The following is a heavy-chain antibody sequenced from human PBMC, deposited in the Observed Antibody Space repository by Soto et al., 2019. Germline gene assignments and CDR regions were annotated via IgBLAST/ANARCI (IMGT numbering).Heavy chain of an antibody. CDR2: IIPLFGTA. Sequence: GASVKVSCKASGVTFSSETLGWVRQAPGQGLEWVGGIIPLFGTASYAQKVQGRVTITADESTSTVYMELSSLRSDDTAVYFCATELGENPASPFDAWGQGTLVTVSS. CDR1: GVTFSSET. CDR3: ATELGENPASPFDA. J-gene: IGHJ4*02. D-gene: IGHD3-10*01. V-gene: IGHV1-69*13.